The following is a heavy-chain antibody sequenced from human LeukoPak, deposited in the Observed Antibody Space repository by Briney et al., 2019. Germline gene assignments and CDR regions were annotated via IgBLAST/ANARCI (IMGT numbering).Heavy chain of an antibody. CDR2: IYHSGST. CDR3: ARDRVLRYFDWLPPDDWFDP. D-gene: IGHD3-9*01. J-gene: IGHJ5*02. CDR1: GYSISSGYY. Sequence: PSETLSLTCTVSGYSISSGYYWGWIRQPPGKGLEWIGSIYHSGSTYYNPSLKSRVTISVDTSKNQFSLKLSSVTAADTAVYYCARDRVLRYFDWLPPDDWFDPWGQGTLVTVSS. V-gene: IGHV4-38-2*02.